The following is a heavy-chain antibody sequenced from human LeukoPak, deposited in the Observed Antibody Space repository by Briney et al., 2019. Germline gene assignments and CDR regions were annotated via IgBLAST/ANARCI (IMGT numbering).Heavy chain of an antibody. Sequence: SETLSLTCTVSGGSISNYYWTWIRQPPGKGLEWIAYVYYSGSTNYNPSLKSRVSISVDTSKNQFSLKLSSVTAADTAVYYCAREFPVVVPAAIGFDGAFDIWGQGTMVTVSS. D-gene: IGHD2-2*01. CDR1: GGSISNYY. V-gene: IGHV4-59*01. CDR3: AREFPVVVPAAIGFDGAFDI. CDR2: VYYSGST. J-gene: IGHJ3*02.